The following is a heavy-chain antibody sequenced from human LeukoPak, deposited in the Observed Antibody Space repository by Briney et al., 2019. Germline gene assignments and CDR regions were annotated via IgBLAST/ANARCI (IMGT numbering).Heavy chain of an antibody. V-gene: IGHV4-34*01. CDR1: GGSFSGYY. J-gene: IGHJ2*01. D-gene: IGHD3-22*01. CDR2: INHSGST. Sequence: PSETLSLTCAVYGGSFSGYYWSWIRQPPGKGLEWIGEINHSGSTNYNPSLKSRVTISVDTSKNQFSLKLSSVTAADTAVYYCARALDDSSGYYYVWYFDLWGRGTLVTVSS. CDR3: ARALDDSSGYYYVWYFDL.